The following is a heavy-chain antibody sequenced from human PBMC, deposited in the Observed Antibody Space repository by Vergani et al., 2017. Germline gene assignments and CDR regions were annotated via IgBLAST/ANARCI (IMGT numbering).Heavy chain of an antibody. CDR2: INPSGGST. CDR1: GYTFTSYY. J-gene: IGHJ2*01. CDR3: ARGHTRYNHDSRTYGHTGFFDV. Sequence: QVQLVQSGAEVKKPGASVKVSCKASGYTFTSYYMHWVRQAPGQGLEWMGIINPSGGSTSYAQKFQGRVTMTRDTSTSTVYMELSSLRSEDTAVYYCARGHTRYNHDSRTYGHTGFFDVWGRGTLVIVSS. D-gene: IGHD3-16*02. V-gene: IGHV1-46*01.